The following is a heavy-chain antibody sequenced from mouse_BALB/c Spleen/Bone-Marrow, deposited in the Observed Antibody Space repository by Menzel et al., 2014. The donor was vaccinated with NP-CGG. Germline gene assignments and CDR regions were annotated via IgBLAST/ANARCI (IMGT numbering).Heavy chain of an antibody. V-gene: IGHV1-82*01. CDR3: ARNPHYYAMDY. Sequence: VQLQQSGPALVKPGASVKISCKTSGYTFSYSWMNWVGQRPGQGLGWIGRIYPEDGDTNYNGRFKGKATLTADKSSNTTYMQLSSLTSVDSAVYFCARNPHYYAMDYWGQGTSVNVSS. CDR1: GYTFSYSW. CDR2: IYPEDGDT. J-gene: IGHJ4*01.